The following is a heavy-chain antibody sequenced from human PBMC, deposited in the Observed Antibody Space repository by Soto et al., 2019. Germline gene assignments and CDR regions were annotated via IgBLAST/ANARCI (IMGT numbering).Heavy chain of an antibody. CDR3: ARQVDTDMAYLVSLFPYYYYGMDV. Sequence: QLQLQESGPGLVKPSETLSLTCTVSGGSISSSSYYWGWIRQPPGKGLEWIGSIYYSGSTYYNPSLKTAVTISVDTSKNQFSLKLSSVTAAETAVYYCARQVDTDMAYLVSLFPYYYYGMDVWGQGTTVTVSS. CDR2: IYYSGST. J-gene: IGHJ6*02. V-gene: IGHV4-39*01. D-gene: IGHD5-18*01. CDR1: GGSISSSSYY.